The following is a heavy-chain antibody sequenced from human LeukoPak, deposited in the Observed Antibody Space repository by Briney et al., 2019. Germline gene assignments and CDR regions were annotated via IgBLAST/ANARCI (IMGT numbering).Heavy chain of an antibody. CDR3: AKDRGVVRRDDAFDI. D-gene: IGHD6-6*01. CDR1: GFIVSTSN. Sequence: GGSLRLSCAASGFIVSTSNMNWVRQAPGKGLEWVSFMSSSSRTIYYADSVKGRFTISRDNSKNTLYLQMNSLRAEDTAVYYCAKDRGVVRRDDAFDIWGQGTMVTVSS. J-gene: IGHJ3*02. CDR2: MSSSSRTI. V-gene: IGHV3-48*01.